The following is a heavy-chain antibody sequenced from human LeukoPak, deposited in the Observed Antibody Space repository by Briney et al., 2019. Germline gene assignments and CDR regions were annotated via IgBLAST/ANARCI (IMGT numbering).Heavy chain of an antibody. CDR3: ARSKYSSGRANRGDWFDP. J-gene: IGHJ5*02. CDR2: IYHSGST. Sequence: SETLSLTCAVSGYSISSGYYWDWIRQPPGKGLEWIGSIYHSGSTYYNPSLKSRVTISVDTSKNQFSLKLSSVTAADTAVYYCARSKYSSGRANRGDWFDPWGQGTLVTVSS. V-gene: IGHV4-38-2*01. CDR1: GYSISSGYY. D-gene: IGHD6-19*01.